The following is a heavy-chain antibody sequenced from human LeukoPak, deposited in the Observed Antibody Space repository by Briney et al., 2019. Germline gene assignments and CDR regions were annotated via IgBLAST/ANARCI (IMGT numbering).Heavy chain of an antibody. CDR2: INPNSGGT. D-gene: IGHD3-10*01. Sequence: RASVKVSCKASGYTLTGYYMHWVRQAPGQGLEWMGWINPNSGGTNYAQKFQGRVTMTRDTSISTAYMELSRLRSDDTAVYYCARGLAIYGSGNLHFDYWGQGTLVTVSS. V-gene: IGHV1-2*02. CDR3: ARGLAIYGSGNLHFDY. CDR1: GYTLTGYY. J-gene: IGHJ4*02.